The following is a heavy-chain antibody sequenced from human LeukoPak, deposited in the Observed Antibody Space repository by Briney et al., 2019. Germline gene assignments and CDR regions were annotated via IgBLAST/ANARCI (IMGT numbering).Heavy chain of an antibody. Sequence: GGSLRLSCAASGFNFNRKWMTWVRQAPGKGLEWVANINQEGSEKYYVDSVKGRFSISRDNGKSSLYLGMSGLRAEDTAVYYCADPPSDYWGQGTLVAVSS. CDR1: GFNFNRKW. V-gene: IGHV3-7*01. CDR3: ADPPSDY. J-gene: IGHJ4*02. CDR2: INQEGSEK.